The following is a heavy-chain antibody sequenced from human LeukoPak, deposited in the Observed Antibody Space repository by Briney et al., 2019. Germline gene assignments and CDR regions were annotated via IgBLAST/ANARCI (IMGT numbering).Heavy chain of an antibody. V-gene: IGHV1-3*03. CDR3: TLYNY. D-gene: IGHD2-2*02. Sequence: ASVKASCTTSGYSFTSQDMHWVRQAPGQSLEWMGCINPGNGDTKYSQEFQGRVTITRDTSATTAYMELSSLRSDDMAVYYCTLYNYWGQGTLVTVSS. CDR2: INPGNGDT. CDR1: GYSFTSQD. J-gene: IGHJ4*02.